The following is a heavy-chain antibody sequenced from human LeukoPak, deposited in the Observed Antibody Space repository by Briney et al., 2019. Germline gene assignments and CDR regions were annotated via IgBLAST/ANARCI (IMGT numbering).Heavy chain of an antibody. D-gene: IGHD2-21*02. CDR2: IYYSGST. V-gene: IGHV4-39*07. J-gene: IGHJ4*02. CDR3: AREGVVTAIRYRHYFDY. CDR1: GGSISSSSYY. Sequence: SETLSLTCTVSGGSISSSSYYWGWIRQPPGKGLEWIGSIYYSGSTYYNPSLKSRVTISVDTSKNQFSLKLSSVTAADTAVYYCAREGVVTAIRYRHYFDYWGQGTLVTVSS.